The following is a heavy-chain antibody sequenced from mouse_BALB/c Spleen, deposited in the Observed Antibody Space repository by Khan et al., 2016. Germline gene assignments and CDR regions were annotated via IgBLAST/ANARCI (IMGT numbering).Heavy chain of an antibody. CDR3: ARRVVYSWFAY. CDR1: GFDFSRYW. D-gene: IGHD1-1*02. Sequence: EVKLLESGGGLVQPGGSLKFSCAASGFDFSRYWMSWVRQAPGKGLEWIGEINPDSSMINYTPSLKDKFIISRDNAKNTLYLQMSKVRSEDTALYDCARRVVYSWFAYWGQGTLVTVSA. CDR2: INPDSSMI. V-gene: IGHV4-1*02. J-gene: IGHJ3*01.